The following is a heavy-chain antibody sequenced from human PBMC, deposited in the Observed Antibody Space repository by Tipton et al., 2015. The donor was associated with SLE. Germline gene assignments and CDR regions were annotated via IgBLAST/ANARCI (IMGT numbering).Heavy chain of an antibody. CDR2: IYGGGST. J-gene: IGHJ3*02. D-gene: IGHD1/OR15-1a*01. CDR3: AILGTGWNNDAFDI. Sequence: SLRLSCTVSGGSISGTSHYWGWVRQAPGKGLDWVSVIYGGGSTDYAASVKGRFTISRDNSQNTLFLQMNSLRADDTAVYYCAILGTGWNNDAFDIWGQGTMVTVSS. CDR1: GGSISGTSHY. V-gene: IGHV3-53*01.